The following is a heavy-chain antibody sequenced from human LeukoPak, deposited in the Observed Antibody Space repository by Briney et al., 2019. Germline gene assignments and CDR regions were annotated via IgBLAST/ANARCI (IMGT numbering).Heavy chain of an antibody. CDR1: GGTFRAYA. CDR3: ARSTTLVATGDY. Sequence: SVKVSCKASGGTFRAYAITWLRQAPGQGLEWIGGVIPFFGSPNYARKFQGRVTITTDESTSTAYMELSSLRSDDTAVYYCARSTTLVATGDYWGQGTLVSISS. V-gene: IGHV1-69*05. J-gene: IGHJ4*02. CDR2: VIPFFGSP. D-gene: IGHD2-8*02.